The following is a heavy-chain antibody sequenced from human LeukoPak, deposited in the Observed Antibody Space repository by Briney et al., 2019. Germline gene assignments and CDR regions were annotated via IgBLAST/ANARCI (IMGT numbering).Heavy chain of an antibody. D-gene: IGHD3-22*01. CDR3: ARGMGSGSYSAVYYFDY. J-gene: IGHJ4*02. CDR1: GYTFTSYD. CDR2: MNPNSGNT. V-gene: IGHV1-8*01. Sequence: GASVKVSCKASGYTFTSYDFNWVRQATGQGLGWMGWMNPNSGNTGYAQKFQGRVTMTRNTSISTAYMELSSLRSEDTAVYYCARGMGSGSYSAVYYFDYWGQGTLVTVSS.